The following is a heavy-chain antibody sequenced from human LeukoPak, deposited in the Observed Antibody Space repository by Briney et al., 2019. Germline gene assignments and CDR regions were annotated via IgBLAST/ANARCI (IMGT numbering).Heavy chain of an antibody. Sequence: GASVKVSCKASGYTFTGYHMHWVRQAPGQGLEWMGWINPNSGGTNYAQKFQGRVTMTRDTSISTAYMELSRLRSDDTAVYYCARDRIRGTYCSSTSCYTLAYWGQGTLVTVSS. CDR2: INPNSGGT. D-gene: IGHD2-2*02. CDR3: ARDRIRGTYCSSTSCYTLAY. J-gene: IGHJ4*02. V-gene: IGHV1-2*02. CDR1: GYTFTGYH.